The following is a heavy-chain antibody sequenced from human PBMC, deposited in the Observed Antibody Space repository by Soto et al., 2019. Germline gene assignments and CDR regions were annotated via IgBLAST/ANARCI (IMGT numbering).Heavy chain of an antibody. J-gene: IGHJ4*02. Sequence: GASVQVSCKASGRTFSSYAISWLRQAPGQGLEWMGGIIPIFGTANYAQKFQGRDTNTADESTSTAYMELSSLRSEDTAVDYCSRGLQELDYWGQGTRVTVSS. CDR1: GRTFSSYA. V-gene: IGHV1-69*13. CDR3: SRGLQELDY. CDR2: IIPIFGTA.